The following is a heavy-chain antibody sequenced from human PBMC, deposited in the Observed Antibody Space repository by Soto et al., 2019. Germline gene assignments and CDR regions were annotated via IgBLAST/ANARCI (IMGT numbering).Heavy chain of an antibody. J-gene: IGHJ6*02. CDR3: ARDTAMVTGHYYYGMDV. CDR2: ISSSSSYI. D-gene: IGHD5-18*01. V-gene: IGHV3-21*01. Sequence: GSLRLSCAASGFTFSSYSMNWVRQAPGKGLEWVSSISSSSSYIYYADSVKGRFTISRDNAKNSLYLQMNSLRAEDTAVYYCARDTAMVTGHYYYGMDVWGQGTTVTVSS. CDR1: GFTFSSYS.